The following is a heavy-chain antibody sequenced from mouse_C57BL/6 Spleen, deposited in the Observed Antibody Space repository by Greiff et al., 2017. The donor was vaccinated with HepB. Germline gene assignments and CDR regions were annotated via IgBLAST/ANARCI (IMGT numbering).Heavy chain of an antibody. J-gene: IGHJ2*01. CDR3: AREGLFIYDGYYGYYFDY. Sequence: VQLKESGPELVKPGASVKMSCKASGYTFTDYNMHWVKQSHGKSLEWIGYINPNNGGTSYNQKFKGKATLTVNKSSSTAYMELRSLTSEDSAVYYCAREGLFIYDGYYGYYFDYWGQGTTLTVSS. CDR1: GYTFTDYN. D-gene: IGHD2-3*01. V-gene: IGHV1-22*01. CDR2: INPNNGGT.